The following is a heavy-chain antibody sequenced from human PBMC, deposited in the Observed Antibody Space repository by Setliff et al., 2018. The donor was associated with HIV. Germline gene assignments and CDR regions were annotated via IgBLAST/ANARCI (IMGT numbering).Heavy chain of an antibody. CDR3: ARGDSGSYPQQDAFDI. V-gene: IGHV1-18*01. D-gene: IGHD1-26*01. J-gene: IGHJ3*02. CDR2: ISAYNGNT. CDR1: GYTFTSYG. Sequence: ASVKVSCKASGYTFTSYGISWVRQAPGQGLERMGWISAYNGNTNYAQKLQGRVTMTTDTSTSTAYMELRSLRSDDTAVYYCARGDSGSYPQQDAFDIWGQGTMVTVSS.